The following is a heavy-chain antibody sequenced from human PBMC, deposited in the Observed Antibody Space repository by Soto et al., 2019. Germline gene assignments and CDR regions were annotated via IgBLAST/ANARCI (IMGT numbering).Heavy chain of an antibody. V-gene: IGHV3-15*01. D-gene: IGHD2-2*01. J-gene: IGHJ5*02. CDR3: TTDEGEDLLVEPPASRYLFDP. CDR1: GFTFENAW. CDR2: VKSKTDGGAI. Sequence: EVQLVESGGGLVKPGGSLRLSCTASGFTFENAWMSWVRQAPGKGLEWVGRVKSKTDGGAIDYAPPVKGRFTISRDDSKNTLHLQMNSLKTEDTAVYYCTTDEGEDLLVEPPASRYLFDPWGQGTLVTVSS.